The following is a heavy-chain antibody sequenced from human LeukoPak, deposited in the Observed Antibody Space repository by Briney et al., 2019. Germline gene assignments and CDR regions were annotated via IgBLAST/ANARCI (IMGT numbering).Heavy chain of an antibody. V-gene: IGHV1-2*02. Sequence: ASVKVSCKASGYTFTGYHMHWVRQAPGQGLEWMGWIDPNSGGTNYAQKFQGRVTMTRDTSISTAYMELSRLRSDDTAVYYCARGVRVVPAAITDYWGQGTLVTVSS. J-gene: IGHJ4*02. D-gene: IGHD2-2*02. CDR3: ARGVRVVPAAITDY. CDR1: GYTFTGYH. CDR2: IDPNSGGT.